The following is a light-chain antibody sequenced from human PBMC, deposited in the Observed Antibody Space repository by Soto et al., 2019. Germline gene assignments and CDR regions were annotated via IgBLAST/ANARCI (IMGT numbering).Light chain of an antibody. J-gene: IGKJ1*01. CDR3: QQYGSSPAWT. CDR1: QSVSSSY. CDR2: GAS. Sequence: DIVLTQSPGTLSLSPGERATLSCRASQSVSSSYLAWYQQKPGQAPRLLVYGASSRAAGIPDRFSGSGSGTDFTLTISRLEPEDFAVYYCQQYGSSPAWTLGQGTKVDIK. V-gene: IGKV3-20*01.